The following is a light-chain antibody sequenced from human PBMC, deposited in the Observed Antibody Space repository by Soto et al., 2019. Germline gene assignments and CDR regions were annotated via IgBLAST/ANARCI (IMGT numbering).Light chain of an antibody. CDR2: AAS. CDR3: QQSYSTPLT. CDR1: QGISNY. J-gene: IGKJ4*01. V-gene: IGKV1-27*01. Sequence: IQLTQSPSSLSTSVGDRVALTCRASQGISNYLAWYRQKPGKVPKLLIYAASTLQSGVPSRFSGSGSGTDFTLTISSLQPEDFATYYCQQSYSTPLTFGGGTKVDI.